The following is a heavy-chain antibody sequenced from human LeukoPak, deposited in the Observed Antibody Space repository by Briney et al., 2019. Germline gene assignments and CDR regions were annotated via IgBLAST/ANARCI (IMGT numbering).Heavy chain of an antibody. CDR1: GFTFSDYS. V-gene: IGHV3-30*04. CDR3: ARDFAHDSNGSLLDC. CDR2: IAYDGSHK. J-gene: IGHJ4*02. D-gene: IGHD3-22*01. Sequence: PGRSLRLACAASGFTFSDYSMHWVRQAPGKGLEWVAGIAYDGSHKYFADSVKGRFTISRDNSKNTLYLQMNSLRAEDTAVYYCARDFAHDSNGSLLDCWGQGTLVTVSS.